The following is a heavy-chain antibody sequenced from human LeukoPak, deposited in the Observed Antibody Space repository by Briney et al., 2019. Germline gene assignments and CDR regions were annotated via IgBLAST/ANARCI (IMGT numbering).Heavy chain of an antibody. CDR1: GGTFSSYA. D-gene: IGHD3-22*01. CDR3: AGFYYDSSGYYGGFDP. CDR2: IIPILGIA. V-gene: IGHV1-69*10. J-gene: IGHJ5*02. Sequence: SVKVSCKASGGTFSSYAISWVRQAPGQGLEWMGGIIPILGIANYAQKFQGRVTITADKSTSTAYMELSSLRSEDTAVYYCAGFYYDSSGYYGGFDPWGQGTLVTVS.